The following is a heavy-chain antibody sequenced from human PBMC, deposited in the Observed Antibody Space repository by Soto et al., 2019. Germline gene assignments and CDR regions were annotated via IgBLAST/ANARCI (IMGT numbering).Heavy chain of an antibody. Sequence: EVQLVESGGGFVQPGGSLRLSCAASGFDFSNSWMHWVRQVPGKGLVWVSDINSDGSSTTYADSVKGRFTISRGNARTTVYLQLDSLRVEVTAVYYCARDKSYGLAVWGQGTTVTVS. CDR1: GFDFSNSW. CDR2: INSDGSST. J-gene: IGHJ6*02. V-gene: IGHV3-74*03. CDR3: ARDKSYGLAV.